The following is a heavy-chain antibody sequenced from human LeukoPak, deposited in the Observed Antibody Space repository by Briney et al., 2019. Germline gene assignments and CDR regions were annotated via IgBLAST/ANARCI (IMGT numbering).Heavy chain of an antibody. Sequence: SETLSLTCTVSGGSISSYYWSWIRQPPGKGLEWIGYIYYSGSTNYNPSLKSRVTISVDTSKNQFSLKLSSVTAADTAVYYCAREGPPYSGSYPLDYWGQGTLVTVSS. CDR2: IYYSGST. D-gene: IGHD1-26*01. CDR1: GGSISSYY. J-gene: IGHJ4*02. CDR3: AREGPPYSGSYPLDY. V-gene: IGHV4-59*12.